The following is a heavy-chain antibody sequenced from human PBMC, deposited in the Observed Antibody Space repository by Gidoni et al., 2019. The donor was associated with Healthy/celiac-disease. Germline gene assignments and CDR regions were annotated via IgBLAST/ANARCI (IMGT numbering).Heavy chain of an antibody. CDR2: ISSSSSTI. CDR3: ARHDVDTAMAGDY. V-gene: IGHV3-48*02. D-gene: IGHD5-18*01. J-gene: IGHJ4*02. Sequence: EVQLVESGGGLVQPGGSLRLSCAASGFTFSSYSMNWVRQAPGKGLEWVSYISSSSSTIYYADAVKGRFTISRDNAKNSLYLQMNSLRDEDTAVYYCARHDVDTAMAGDYWGQGTLVTVSS. CDR1: GFTFSSYS.